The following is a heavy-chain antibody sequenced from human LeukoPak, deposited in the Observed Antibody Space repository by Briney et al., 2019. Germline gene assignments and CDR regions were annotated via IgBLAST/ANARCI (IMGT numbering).Heavy chain of an antibody. CDR2: IYHSGST. D-gene: IGHD2-2*01. CDR1: GYSISSGYY. CDR3: ASCSTSCSYYYYYMDV. J-gene: IGHJ6*03. Sequence: SETLSLTCTVSGYSISSGYYWGWIRQPPGKGLEWIGSIYHSGSTYYNPSLKSRVTISVDTSKNQFSLKLSSVTAADTAVYYCASCSTSCSYYYYYMDVWGKGTTVTVSS. V-gene: IGHV4-38-2*02.